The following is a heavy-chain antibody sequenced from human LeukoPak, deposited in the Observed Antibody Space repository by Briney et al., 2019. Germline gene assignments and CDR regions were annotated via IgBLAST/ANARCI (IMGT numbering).Heavy chain of an antibody. Sequence: GGSLRLSCAASGFTFSSYGMHWVRQAPGKGLEWVAFIRYDGSNKYYADSVKGRFTISRDNSKNTLYLQMNSLRAEDTAVYYCAKAWDAYYYYYMDVWGRGTTVTVSS. CDR3: AKAWDAYYYYYMDV. D-gene: IGHD1-26*01. CDR1: GFTFSSYG. V-gene: IGHV3-30*02. CDR2: IRYDGSNK. J-gene: IGHJ6*03.